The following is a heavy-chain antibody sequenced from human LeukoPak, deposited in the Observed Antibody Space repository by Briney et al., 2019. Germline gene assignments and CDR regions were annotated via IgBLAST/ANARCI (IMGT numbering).Heavy chain of an antibody. Sequence: GASVKISCKVSGYTFTDYYMHWVQQAPGEGLEWMGLVDPEDGETIYAEKFQGRVTITADTSTDTAYMELSSLRSEDTAVYYCATLGYCTNGVCYNIDYWGQGTLVTVSP. CDR1: GYTFTDYY. J-gene: IGHJ4*02. CDR3: ATLGYCTNGVCYNIDY. V-gene: IGHV1-69-2*01. CDR2: VDPEDGET. D-gene: IGHD2-8*01.